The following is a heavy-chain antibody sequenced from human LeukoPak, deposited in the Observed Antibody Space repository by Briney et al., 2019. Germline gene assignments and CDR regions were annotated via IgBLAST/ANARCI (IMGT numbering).Heavy chain of an antibody. J-gene: IGHJ4*02. Sequence: SETLSLTCGVSGGSISSTNWWSWVRQPPGQGLEWIGEISLTGETNYNPSLNGRVTMSLDKSRNQLSLKLTSVTAADTAIYYCSRENGAFCPFGYWGQGTLVIVPP. CDR2: ISLTGET. V-gene: IGHV4-4*02. CDR3: SRENGAFCPFGY. D-gene: IGHD2-8*01. CDR1: GGSISSTNW.